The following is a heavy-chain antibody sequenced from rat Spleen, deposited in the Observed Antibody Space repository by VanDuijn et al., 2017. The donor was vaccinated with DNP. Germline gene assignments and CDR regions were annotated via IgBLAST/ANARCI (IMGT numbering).Heavy chain of an antibody. CDR2: ISYSGST. Sequence: EVQLQESGPGLVKPSQSLSLTCSVTAYSITSNYWGWIRKFPGNKMEWMGYISYSGSTGYNPSLRSRISITRDTSKRQFFLQLNSVTTEDTATYYCARAYYDGTYYPNWYFDFWGPGTTVTVSS. D-gene: IGHD1-12*02. V-gene: IGHV3-1*01. CDR1: AYSITSNY. J-gene: IGHJ1*01. CDR3: ARAYYDGTYYPNWYFDF.